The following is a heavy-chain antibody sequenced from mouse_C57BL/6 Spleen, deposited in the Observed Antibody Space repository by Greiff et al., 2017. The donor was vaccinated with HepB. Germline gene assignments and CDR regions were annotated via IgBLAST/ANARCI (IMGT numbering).Heavy chain of an antibody. V-gene: IGHV1-69*01. Sequence: QVQLKQPGAELVMPGASVKLSCKASGYTFTSYWMHWVKQRPGQGLEWIGEIDPSDSYTNYNQKFKGKSTLTVDKSSSTAYMQLSSLTSEDSAVYYCARGPAQATDYWGQGTTLTVSS. D-gene: IGHD3-2*02. J-gene: IGHJ2*01. CDR3: ARGPAQATDY. CDR1: GYTFTSYW. CDR2: IDPSDSYT.